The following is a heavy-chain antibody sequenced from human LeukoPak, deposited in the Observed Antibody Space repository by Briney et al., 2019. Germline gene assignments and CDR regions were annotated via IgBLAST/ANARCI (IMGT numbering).Heavy chain of an antibody. V-gene: IGHV3-23*01. J-gene: IGHJ4*02. D-gene: IGHD3-22*01. CDR1: GITLSNYG. CDR3: AKRGVVIRVILVGFHKEAYYFDS. Sequence: GGSLRLSCAVSGITLSNYGMSWVRQAPGKGLEWVAGISDSGSSTNYADSVKGRFTISRDNPKNTLYLQMNSLRAEDTAVYFCAKRGVVIRVILVGFHKEAYYFDSWGRGALVTDSS. CDR2: ISDSGSST.